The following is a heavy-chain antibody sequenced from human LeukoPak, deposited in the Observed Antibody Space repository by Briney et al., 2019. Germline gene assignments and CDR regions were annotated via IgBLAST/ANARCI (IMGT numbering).Heavy chain of an antibody. CDR2: INPNSGGT. J-gene: IGHJ3*02. Sequence: GASVKVSCKASGYTFTGYYMHWVRQAPGQGLEWMGWINPNSGGTNYAQKFQGRVTMTRETSISTAYMELSRLRSDDTAVYYCARDLGGFGYGGNDAFDIWGQGTMVTVSS. CDR3: ARDLGGFGYGGNDAFDI. CDR1: GYTFTGYY. V-gene: IGHV1-2*02. D-gene: IGHD4-23*01.